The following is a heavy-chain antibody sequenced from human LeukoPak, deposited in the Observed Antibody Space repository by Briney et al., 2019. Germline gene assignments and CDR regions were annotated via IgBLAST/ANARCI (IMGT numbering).Heavy chain of an antibody. Sequence: ASVKVSCKASGYTFTSYGISWVRQAPGQGLEWMGWISAYNGNTNYAQKFQGRVTMTEDTSTDTAYMELSSLRSEDTAVYYCATGTGFSLVGTFDYWGQGTLVTVSS. D-gene: IGHD1-14*01. V-gene: IGHV1-18*01. CDR2: ISAYNGNT. J-gene: IGHJ4*02. CDR3: ATGTGFSLVGTFDY. CDR1: GYTFTSYG.